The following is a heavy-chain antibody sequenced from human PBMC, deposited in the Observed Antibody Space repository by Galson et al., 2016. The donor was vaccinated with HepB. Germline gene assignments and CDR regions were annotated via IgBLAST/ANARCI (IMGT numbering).Heavy chain of an antibody. CDR1: GFTFRSYW. J-gene: IGHJ4*01. CDR3: AREQIQLLFLKTYYFDY. D-gene: IGHD5-18*01. Sequence: SLRLSCAASGFTFRSYWMTWVRQAPGKGLEWVANIKEDGSEIHYADSVRGRFTISRDNANNSLYLQMNTLRPEDTAVYFCAREQIQLLFLKTYYFDYWGQGAPVTVSS. CDR2: IKEDGSEI. V-gene: IGHV3-7*01.